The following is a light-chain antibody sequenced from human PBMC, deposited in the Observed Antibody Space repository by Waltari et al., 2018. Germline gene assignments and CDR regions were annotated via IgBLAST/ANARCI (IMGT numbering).Light chain of an antibody. CDR3: SSYTTSSTVV. CDR1: SSDLGTYDS. V-gene: IGLV2-14*03. CDR2: DVT. Sequence: QSALTQPASVSGSPGQSITFSCTGTSSDLGTYDSVSWYQQHPGKAPKLMIYDVTKRPSGLFDRFSGSKSGNTASLTISGLQAEDEADYYCSSYTTSSTVVFGGGTKVTVL. J-gene: IGLJ2*01.